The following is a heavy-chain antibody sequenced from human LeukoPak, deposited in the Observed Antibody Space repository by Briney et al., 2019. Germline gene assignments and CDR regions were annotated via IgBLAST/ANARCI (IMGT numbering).Heavy chain of an antibody. CDR1: GFTFSRHG. J-gene: IGHJ5*02. D-gene: IGHD3-9*01. CDR2: ITPSGSVS. CDR3: ARDLDWGAFDA. Sequence: GGTLRLSCAASGFTFSRHGINWVRQAPGKGLEWVSGITPSGSVSYYAESVKGRFTISRDNSKNTVSLHMNSLRAEDTALYYCARDLDWGAFDAWGQGTLVTVSS. V-gene: IGHV3-23*01.